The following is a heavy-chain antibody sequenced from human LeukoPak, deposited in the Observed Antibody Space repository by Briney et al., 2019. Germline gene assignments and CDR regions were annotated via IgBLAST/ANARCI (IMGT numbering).Heavy chain of an antibody. D-gene: IGHD1-26*01. V-gene: IGHV4-38-2*02. Sequence: PSETLSLTCTVSGYSISSGYYWGWIRQPPGKGLEWVGSIYHSGSTYYNPSLKSRVTISVDTSKNQFSLKLSSVTAADTAVYYCARGEWELPTWGQGTLVTVSS. CDR1: GYSISSGYY. CDR3: ARGEWELPT. J-gene: IGHJ4*02. CDR2: IYHSGST.